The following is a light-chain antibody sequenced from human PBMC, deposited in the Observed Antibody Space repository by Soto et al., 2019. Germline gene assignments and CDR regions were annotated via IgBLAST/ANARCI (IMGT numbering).Light chain of an antibody. V-gene: IGLV2-14*01. J-gene: IGLJ1*01. Sequence: QSVLTQPASVSGSPGQSITISCTGISSDVGGYNYVSWYQQHPGKAPKLLIYEVSNRPSGVSNRFSGSKSGNTASLTISGLQAEDEADYYCSSYTRRSNSRVFGTGTKVTVL. CDR3: SSYTRRSNSRV. CDR2: EVS. CDR1: SSDVGGYNY.